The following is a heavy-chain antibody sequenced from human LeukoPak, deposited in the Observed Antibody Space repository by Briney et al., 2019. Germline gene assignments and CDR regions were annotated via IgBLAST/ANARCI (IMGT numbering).Heavy chain of an antibody. CDR1: GFTFSSLA. V-gene: IGHV3-49*04. CDR2: IRSKAYGETA. J-gene: IGHJ4*02. Sequence: GGSLRLSCAASGFTFSSLAIHWVRQAPGKGLEWVGFIRSKAYGETADYAASVKGRFTISRDDSKAIAYLQMNSLKTEDTAVYHCTRDRGAYNLYDYWGQGTLVTVSS. CDR3: TRDRGAYNLYDY. D-gene: IGHD1-1*01.